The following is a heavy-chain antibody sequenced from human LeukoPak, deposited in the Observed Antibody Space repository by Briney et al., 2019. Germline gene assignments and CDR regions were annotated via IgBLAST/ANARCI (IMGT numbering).Heavy chain of an antibody. V-gene: IGHV3-23*01. Sequence: GGSLRLSCAASGFSFSTNGMSWARQAPGKGLEWVSAISGSGTTHYADSVKGRFTISRDNSKYTVSLQMNSLRAEDTAVYHCAKMQGYFDYWGQGTLVAVSS. CDR2: ISGSGTT. CDR3: AKMQGYFDY. J-gene: IGHJ4*02. CDR1: GFSFSTNG.